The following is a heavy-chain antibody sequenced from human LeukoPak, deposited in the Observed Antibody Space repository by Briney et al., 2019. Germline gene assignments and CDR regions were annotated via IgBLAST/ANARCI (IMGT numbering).Heavy chain of an antibody. CDR1: GFMFSNYW. CDR2: IKQDGSEK. V-gene: IGHV3-7*03. J-gene: IGHJ6*04. D-gene: IGHD3-10*01. Sequence: PGGSLRLSCAASGFMFSNYWMSWVRQAPGKGLEWVANIKQDGSEKYYVDSAKGRFTISRDNAKNSLYLQMNSLRAEDTAMYYCARKGLTVIRGVIINHYYYYGMDVWSKGTTVTVSS. CDR3: ARKGLTVIRGVIINHYYYYGMDV.